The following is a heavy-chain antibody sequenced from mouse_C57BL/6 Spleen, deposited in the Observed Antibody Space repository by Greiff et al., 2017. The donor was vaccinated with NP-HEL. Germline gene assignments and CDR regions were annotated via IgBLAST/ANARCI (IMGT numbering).Heavy chain of an antibody. V-gene: IGHV5-9-1*02. Sequence: EVQVVESGEGLVKPGGSLKLSCAASGFTFSSYAMSWVRQTPEKRLEWVAYISSGGDYIYYADTVKGRFTISRDNARNTLYLQMSSLKSEDTAMYYCTRGFTTVVATPFAYWGQGTLVTVSA. J-gene: IGHJ3*01. CDR1: GFTFSSYA. CDR3: TRGFTTVVATPFAY. D-gene: IGHD1-1*01. CDR2: ISSGGDYI.